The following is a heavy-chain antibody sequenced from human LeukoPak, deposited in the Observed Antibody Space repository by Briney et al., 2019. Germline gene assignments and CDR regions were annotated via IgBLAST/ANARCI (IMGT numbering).Heavy chain of an antibody. CDR1: GLTVSRKF. J-gene: IGHJ1*01. CDR3: ASCGNDCDPRETAWVDFLH. V-gene: IGHV3-66*01. Sequence: GGSLRLSCVVSGLTVSRKFMNWVRQAPGKGLEWVSGIYDDGSTFYADSVKGRFSISRDTSRNTLSLQMSSLRAEDTAVYFCASCGNDCDPRETAWVDFLHWGQGTLVTVSS. D-gene: IGHD2-21*02. CDR2: IYDDGST.